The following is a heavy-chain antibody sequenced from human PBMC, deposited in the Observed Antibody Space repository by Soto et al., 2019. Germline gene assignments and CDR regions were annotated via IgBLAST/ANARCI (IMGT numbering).Heavy chain of an antibody. J-gene: IGHJ4*02. CDR3: AKDAPTASYFDY. D-gene: IGHD4-17*01. Sequence: PGGSLRLSCAASGFMFNKFGMHWVRRAPGKGLEWVAIVWYDGNHEFYGDSVKGRFSISRDSSNNTVYLQMNSLRAEDTAVYYCAKDAPTASYFDYWGQGTLVTVSS. CDR1: GFMFNKFG. V-gene: IGHV3-33*06. CDR2: VWYDGNHE.